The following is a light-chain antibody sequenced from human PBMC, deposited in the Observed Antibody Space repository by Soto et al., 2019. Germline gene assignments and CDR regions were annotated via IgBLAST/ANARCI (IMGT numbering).Light chain of an antibody. CDR2: DAS. J-gene: IGKJ4*01. CDR3: QQRSNWPPALT. V-gene: IGKV3-11*01. CDR1: QSVSSY. Sequence: DIVLTQSPATLSLSPGERATLSCRASQSVSSYLAWYQQKPGQAPRLLIYDASNMATGIPARFSGSGSGTAFTLTISSLEPEDFAVYYCQQRSNWPPALTFGGGTKVEIK.